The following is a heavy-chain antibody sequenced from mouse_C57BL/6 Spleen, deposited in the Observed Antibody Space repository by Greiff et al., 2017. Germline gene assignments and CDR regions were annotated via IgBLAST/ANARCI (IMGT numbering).Heavy chain of an antibody. V-gene: IGHV3-6*01. D-gene: IGHD1-1*01. CDR1: GYSITSGYY. Sequence: EVQLQQSGPGLVKPSQSLSLTCSVTGYSITSGYYWNWIRQFPGNKLEWMGYISYDGSNNYNPSLKNRISITRDTSKNQFFLKLNSVTTEDTATYYCARTSLYGRSYGGMDYWGQGTSVTVSS. CDR2: ISYDGSN. J-gene: IGHJ4*01. CDR3: ARTSLYGRSYGGMDY.